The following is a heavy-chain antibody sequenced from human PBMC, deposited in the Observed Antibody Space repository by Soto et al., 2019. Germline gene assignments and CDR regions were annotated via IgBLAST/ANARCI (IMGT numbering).Heavy chain of an antibody. CDR2: MNPNSGNT. V-gene: IGHV1-8*01. Sequence: ASVKVSCKASGYTFTSYDINWVRQATGQGLGWMGWMNPNSGNTGYAQKFQGRVTMTRNTSISTAYMELSSLRSEDTAVYYCARGRRSAAAAGTYYYYMDVWGKGTTVTVSS. D-gene: IGHD6-13*01. J-gene: IGHJ6*03. CDR3: ARGRRSAAAAGTYYYYMDV. CDR1: GYTFTSYD.